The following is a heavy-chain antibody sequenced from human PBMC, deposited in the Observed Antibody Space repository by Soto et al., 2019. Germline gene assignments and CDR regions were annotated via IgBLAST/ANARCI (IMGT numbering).Heavy chain of an antibody. Sequence: ASVKVSCKASGGTFSSYAISWVRQAPGQGLEWMGGIIPIFGTANYAQKFQGRVTITADESTSTAYMELSSLRSEDTAVYYCAREVAVAGTIWFDPWGQGTLVTGSS. CDR1: GGTFSSYA. J-gene: IGHJ5*02. CDR2: IIPIFGTA. V-gene: IGHV1-69*13. CDR3: AREVAVAGTIWFDP. D-gene: IGHD6-19*01.